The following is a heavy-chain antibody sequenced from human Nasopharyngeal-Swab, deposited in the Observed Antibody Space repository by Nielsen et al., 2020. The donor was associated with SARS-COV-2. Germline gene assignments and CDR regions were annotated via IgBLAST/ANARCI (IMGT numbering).Heavy chain of an antibody. J-gene: IGHJ4*02. Sequence: GGSLRLSCAASGFTLSTCDMHWVRQAPGKGLEWVAVIWYDGSNKYYADSVKGRFTISRDNSKNTLYLQMNSLRAEDTAVYYCARRISGYFDYWGQGTLVNRLL. CDR2: IWYDGSNK. V-gene: IGHV3-33*01. D-gene: IGHD3-22*01. CDR3: ARRISGYFDY. CDR1: GFTLSTCD.